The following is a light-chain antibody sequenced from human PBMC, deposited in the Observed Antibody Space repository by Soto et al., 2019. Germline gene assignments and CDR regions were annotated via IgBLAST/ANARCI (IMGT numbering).Light chain of an antibody. CDR2: DAS. CDR1: QGIGSW. CDR3: QQYKSYSLYT. V-gene: IGKV1-5*01. J-gene: IGKJ2*01. Sequence: DIQVTQSPSTLSASVGDRVTITCRASQGIGSWLAWYQQKPGKAPKLLICDASSLESGVPSRFSGRGSGTEFTLTISSLQPDDSASYYCQQYKSYSLYTFGQGTKLEIK.